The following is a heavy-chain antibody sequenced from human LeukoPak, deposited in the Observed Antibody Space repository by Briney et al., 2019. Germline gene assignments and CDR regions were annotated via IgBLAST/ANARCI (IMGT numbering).Heavy chain of an antibody. V-gene: IGHV4-34*01. D-gene: IGHD5-18*01. Sequence: SATLSLTCAVYGGSFSVYYWSWIRQPPGKGLEWIGEINHSGSTKYNPSLKSRVTISVDTSKTQFSLKLSSVTAADTAVYYCARVRDTAMVTGHFDYWGQGTLVTVSS. CDR1: GGSFSVYY. CDR2: INHSGST. CDR3: ARVRDTAMVTGHFDY. J-gene: IGHJ4*02.